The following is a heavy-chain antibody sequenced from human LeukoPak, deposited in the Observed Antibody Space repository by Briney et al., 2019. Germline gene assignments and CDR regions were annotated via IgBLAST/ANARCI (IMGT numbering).Heavy chain of an antibody. J-gene: IGHJ3*02. CDR3: ARGGRGGDYAFDI. V-gene: IGHV3-11*04. CDR2: ISSGGSTM. CDR1: GFTFSDYY. D-gene: IGHD2-21*01. Sequence: GGSLRLSYAASGFTFSDYYMSWIRQAPGKGLEWISYISSGGSTMYYADSVKGRFTISRDNAKNSLYLQMNSLRAEDTAVYYCARGGRGGDYAFDIWGQGTMVTVSS.